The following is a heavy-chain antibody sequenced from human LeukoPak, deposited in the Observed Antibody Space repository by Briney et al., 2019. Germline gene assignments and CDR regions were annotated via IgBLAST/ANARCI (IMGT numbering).Heavy chain of an antibody. CDR2: IYTSGST. V-gene: IGHV4-4*07. CDR1: GGPLTSYY. Sequence: SETLSLTCAVSGGPLTSYYWSWIRQPAGKGLGWIGRIYTSGSTNYNPSLKSRVTISVDTSKNQFSLKLSSVTAADTAVYYYAREMGIAARKFDYWGQGTLVTVSS. J-gene: IGHJ4*02. D-gene: IGHD6-6*01. CDR3: AREMGIAARKFDY.